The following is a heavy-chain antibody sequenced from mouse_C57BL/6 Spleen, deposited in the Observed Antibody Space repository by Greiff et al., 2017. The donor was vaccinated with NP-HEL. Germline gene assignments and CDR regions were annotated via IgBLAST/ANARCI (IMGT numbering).Heavy chain of an antibody. CDR2: IYPGDGDT. Sequence: VQLQQSGPELVKPGASVKISCKASGYAFSSSWMNWVKQRPGKGLEWIGRIYPGDGDTNYNGKFKGKATLTADKSSSTAYMQLSSLTSEDSAVYFCARGTYYSKDYWGQGTTLTVSS. CDR1: GYAFSSSW. V-gene: IGHV1-82*01. D-gene: IGHD2-5*01. J-gene: IGHJ2*01. CDR3: ARGTYYSKDY.